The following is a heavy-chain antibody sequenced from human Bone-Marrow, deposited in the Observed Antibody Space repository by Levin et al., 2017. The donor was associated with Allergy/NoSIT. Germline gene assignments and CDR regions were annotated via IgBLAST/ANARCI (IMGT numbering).Heavy chain of an antibody. CDR2: ISSDGTDI. V-gene: IGHV3-11*01. Sequence: PGGSLRLSCAASGFASSDYFMSWIRQAPGKGLEWISYISSDGTDIYYADSVKGRFTISRDNARNSLFLHMSSLRAEDTAVYYCAGEKGVPVRALEDYYFDLWGRGTLVTVPS. CDR3: AGEKGVPVRALEDYYFDL. CDR1: GFASSDYF. J-gene: IGHJ2*01. D-gene: IGHD3-10*01.